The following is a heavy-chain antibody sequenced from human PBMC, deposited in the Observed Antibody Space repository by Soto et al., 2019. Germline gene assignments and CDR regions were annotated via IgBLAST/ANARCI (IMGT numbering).Heavy chain of an antibody. J-gene: IGHJ6*03. CDR1: GYTFTSYD. V-gene: IGHV1-8*01. CDR3: ARGRKLRYFDWSRPGGYYYYMDV. Sequence: ASVKVSCKASGYTFTSYDINWVRQATGQGLEWMGWMNPNSGNTGYAQKFQGRVTMTRNTSISTAYMELSSLRSEDTAVYYCARGRKLRYFDWSRPGGYYYYMDVWGKGTTVTVSS. CDR2: MNPNSGNT. D-gene: IGHD3-9*01.